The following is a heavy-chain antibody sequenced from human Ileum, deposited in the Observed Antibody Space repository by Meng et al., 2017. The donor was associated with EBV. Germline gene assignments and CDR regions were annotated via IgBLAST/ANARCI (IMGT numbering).Heavy chain of an antibody. Sequence: QIELVQSGAEVKKPGDSGKVSCQASGYTFSNYGISWLRQAPGQGLEWMGWISAYNGNTNYAQNLQGRVTMTTDTSTGTAYMEVRSLRSDDTAVYYCARAGNGGSYYFTYWGQGTLVTVSS. V-gene: IGHV1-18*01. CDR1: GYTFSNYG. CDR3: ARAGNGGSYYFTY. CDR2: ISAYNGNT. J-gene: IGHJ4*02. D-gene: IGHD1-26*01.